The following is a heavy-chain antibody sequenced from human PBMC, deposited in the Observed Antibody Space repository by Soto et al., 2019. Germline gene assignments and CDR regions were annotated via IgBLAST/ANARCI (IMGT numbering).Heavy chain of an antibody. CDR3: AGCIGASMSWFDT. Sequence: QVQLVQSGAEVKKPGASAKVSCKASGYYIHWVRQAPGQGLEWMGIISPSGGSTRYAQKFQGRVTMTRDTSTSTGYMELSSLRSEDTAVYYCAGCIGASMSWFDTWGQGTLVTVSS. D-gene: IGHD6-13*01. CDR1: GYY. V-gene: IGHV1-46*03. J-gene: IGHJ5*02. CDR2: ISPSGGST.